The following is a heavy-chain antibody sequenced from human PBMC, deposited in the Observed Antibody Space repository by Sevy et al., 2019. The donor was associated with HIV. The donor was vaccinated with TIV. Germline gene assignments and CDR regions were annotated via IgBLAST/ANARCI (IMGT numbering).Heavy chain of an antibody. CDR2: IYYTGNT. V-gene: IGHV4-39*01. CDR1: AGSISSRSYY. J-gene: IGHJ6*03. Sequence: SETLSLTCTVSAGSISSRSYYWGWIRQPPGKGLEWIGSIYYTGNTYYNPSLKSRVTISVDTSKNQFSLKVSSVTAADTAVYYCARQVPAGAYYMDVWGKGTTVTVSS. CDR3: ARQVPAGAYYMDV. D-gene: IGHD2-8*02.